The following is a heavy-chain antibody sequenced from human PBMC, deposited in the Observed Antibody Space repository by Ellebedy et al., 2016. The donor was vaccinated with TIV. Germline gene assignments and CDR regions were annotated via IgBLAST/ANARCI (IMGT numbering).Heavy chain of an antibody. CDR2: ISRNGSTG. CDR1: GFTFSDHA. D-gene: IGHD3/OR15-3a*01. J-gene: IGHJ4*02. Sequence: GESLKISXSASGFTFSDHAMHWVRQAPGKGLEYVSAISRNGSTGYYAGSVRGRFLISRDNSKNTLYLQMNSLRGEDTAVYFCVKDGRTTRFDLWGRGTLVTVSS. CDR3: VKDGRTTRFDL. V-gene: IGHV3-64D*06.